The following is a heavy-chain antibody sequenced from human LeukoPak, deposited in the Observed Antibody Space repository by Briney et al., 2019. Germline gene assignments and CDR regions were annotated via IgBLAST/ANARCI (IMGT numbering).Heavy chain of an antibody. CDR2: IYCSGST. V-gene: IGHV4-39*01. J-gene: IGHJ4*02. D-gene: IGHD5-24*01. CDR3: ASPMGTRQPNRSYYFDY. Sequence: SETLSLTCTVSGGSISSSSYYWGCIRQPTGKGLESVRTIYCSGSTYYNPALKSRVTISVDTSKNQFSLKLSSVTAAATAVYYCASPMGTRQPNRSYYFDYWGQGTLVTVSS. CDR1: GGSISSSSYY.